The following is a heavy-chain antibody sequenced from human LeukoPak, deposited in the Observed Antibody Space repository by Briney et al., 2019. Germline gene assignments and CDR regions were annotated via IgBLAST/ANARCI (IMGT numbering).Heavy chain of an antibody. CDR2: IRFDGSNT. CDR3: AKETTVTTDRFDP. D-gene: IGHD4-11*01. CDR1: GFTFSSYG. Sequence: PGESLRLSCAASGFTFSSYGMHWVRQAPGKGLDWVAFIRFDGSNTYYADSVKGRFTISRDISKSTLYLQMNSLRAEDTAVYYCAKETTVTTDRFDPWGQGTLVTVSS. V-gene: IGHV3-30*02. J-gene: IGHJ5*02.